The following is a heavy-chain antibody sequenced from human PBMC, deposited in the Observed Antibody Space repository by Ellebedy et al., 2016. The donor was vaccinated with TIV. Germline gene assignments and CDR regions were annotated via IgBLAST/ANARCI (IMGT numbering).Heavy chain of an antibody. Sequence: GGSLRLXCAASGFTFSYYSMHWVRQAPGKGLEWVAVISHDGSNKYPAEPVKGRFTISRDDSKNTLYLQMNTLRTEDTALYFCARGSSSRGYFDSWGQGTLVTVSS. J-gene: IGHJ4*02. CDR1: GFTFSYYS. CDR2: ISHDGSNK. CDR3: ARGSSSRGYFDS. V-gene: IGHV3-30-3*01. D-gene: IGHD6-13*01.